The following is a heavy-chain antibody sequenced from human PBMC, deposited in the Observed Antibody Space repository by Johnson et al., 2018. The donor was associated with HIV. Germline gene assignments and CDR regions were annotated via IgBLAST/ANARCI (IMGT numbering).Heavy chain of an antibody. CDR2: IYSGGST. Sequence: VQLVESGGGLIQPGGSLRLSCAASGFTVSSNYMSWVRQAPGKGLEWVSVIYSGGSTYNADSVKGRFTISRDNSKNSLYLQMNSLRAEDTAVYYCAREVSTKIVVVREAFDIWGQGTMVTVSS. V-gene: IGHV3-53*01. D-gene: IGHD3-22*01. J-gene: IGHJ3*02. CDR3: AREVSTKIVVVREAFDI. CDR1: GFTVSSNY.